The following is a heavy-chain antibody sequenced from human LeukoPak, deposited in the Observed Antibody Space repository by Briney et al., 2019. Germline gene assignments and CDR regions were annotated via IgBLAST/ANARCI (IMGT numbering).Heavy chain of an antibody. V-gene: IGHV4-30-2*01. Sequence: SQTLSLTCAVSGGSISSGGYSWSWIRQPPGKGLEWIGYIYHSGSTYYNPSLKSRVTISVDRSKNQFSLKLSSVTAADTAMYYCARERITMVRGVIRNNWFDPWGQGTLVTVSS. CDR2: IYHSGST. CDR1: GGSISSGGYS. J-gene: IGHJ5*02. CDR3: ARERITMVRGVIRNNWFDP. D-gene: IGHD3-10*01.